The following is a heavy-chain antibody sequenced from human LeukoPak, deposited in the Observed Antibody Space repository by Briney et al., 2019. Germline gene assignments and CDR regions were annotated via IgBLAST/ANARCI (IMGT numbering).Heavy chain of an antibody. CDR2: IYYSGST. D-gene: IGHD2-2*01. CDR3: ARDIVVVPAARIYYYYYYMDV. V-gene: IGHV4-39*07. J-gene: IGHJ6*03. CDR1: GGSISSSSYY. Sequence: PSETLSLTCTVSGGSISSSSYYWGWIRQPPGKGLEWIGSIYYSGSTYYNPSLKSRVTISVDTSKNQFSLKLSSVTAADTAVYYCARDIVVVPAARIYYYYYYMDVWGKGTTVTVSS.